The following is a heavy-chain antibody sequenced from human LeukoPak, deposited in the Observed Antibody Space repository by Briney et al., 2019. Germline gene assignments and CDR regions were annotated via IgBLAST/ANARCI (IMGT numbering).Heavy chain of an antibody. CDR2: IYWNDDK. CDR3: AHSLRVHGGDPFDY. J-gene: IGHJ4*02. V-gene: IGHV2-5*01. Sequence: SGPTPVKPTQTLTLTCTFSGFSLSTSGVGVGWIRQPPANALEWLALIYWNDDKRYSTSLKSRLTITKDTSKNQVVLTMTNMDPVDTATYYCAHSLRVHGGDPFDYWGQGTLVTVPS. D-gene: IGHD2-21*01. CDR1: GFSLSTSGVG.